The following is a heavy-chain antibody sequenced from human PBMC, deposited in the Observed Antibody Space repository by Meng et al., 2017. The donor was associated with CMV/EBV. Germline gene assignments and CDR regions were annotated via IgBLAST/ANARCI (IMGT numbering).Heavy chain of an antibody. V-gene: IGHV3-72*01. CDR3: ARFHYYYGMDV. CDR2: TRNKANSYTT. CDR1: GFTFSDHY. J-gene: IGHJ6*02. Sequence: GGSLRLSCAASGFTFSDHYMDWVRQVPGKGLEWVGRTRNKANSYTTEYAASVKGRFTISRDDSKNSLYLQMNSLKTEDTAVYYCARFHYYYGMDVWGQGTTVTVSS.